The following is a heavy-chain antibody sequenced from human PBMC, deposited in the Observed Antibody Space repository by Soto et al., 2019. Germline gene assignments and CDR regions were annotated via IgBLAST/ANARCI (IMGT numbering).Heavy chain of an antibody. CDR2: ISSSAGTT. J-gene: IGHJ4*02. D-gene: IGHD6-19*01. Sequence: EVLLLESGGGLVQPGGSLRLSCAASGFTFSFYPMSWVRQAPGKGLEWVSGISSSAGTTYYADPVKGRFTISRDNSKNTVHLQMNSLRGEDTAVYYCAKDRGGFTSGWEFFDFWGQGTLVTVSS. V-gene: IGHV3-23*01. CDR3: AKDRGGFTSGWEFFDF. CDR1: GFTFSFYP.